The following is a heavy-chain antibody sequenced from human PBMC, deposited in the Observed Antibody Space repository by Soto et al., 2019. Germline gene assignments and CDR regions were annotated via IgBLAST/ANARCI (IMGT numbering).Heavy chain of an antibody. CDR3: EAEMTFGKLSVV. V-gene: IGHV1-69*13. CDR1: GDTDTNYV. J-gene: IGHJ6*02. Sequence: SLMVSCKASGDTDTNYVISWVRQAPGQGLEWMGGILPNFGTTYSAQKLQDRLTITADESTSTVYMQLSSLRLDDTAVYYCEAEMTFGKLSVVWGQGTTVTVSS. CDR2: ILPNFGTT. D-gene: IGHD3-16*02.